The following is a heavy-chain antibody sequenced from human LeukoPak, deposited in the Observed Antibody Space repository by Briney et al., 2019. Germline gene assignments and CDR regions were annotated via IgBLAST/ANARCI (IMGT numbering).Heavy chain of an antibody. CDR3: ARMYYYDSSGDNWFDP. V-gene: IGHV1-58*02. D-gene: IGHD3-22*01. CDR2: IVVGSGNT. J-gene: IGHJ5*02. CDR1: GFSFTSSA. Sequence: SVKVSCKASGFSFTSSAMQWVRQARGQRLEWIGWIVVGSGNTNYAQTFQERVTITRDMSTSTAYMELSSLTSEDTAIYYCARMYYYDSSGDNWFDPWGQGTQVTVSS.